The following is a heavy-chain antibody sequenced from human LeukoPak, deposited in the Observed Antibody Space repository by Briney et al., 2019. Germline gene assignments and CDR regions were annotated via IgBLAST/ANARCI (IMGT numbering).Heavy chain of an antibody. CDR3: ARAPIRSAPFDY. D-gene: IGHD5-24*01. Sequence: SETLSLTCAVSGGSISSGGYSWSWIRQPPGKGLEWIGYIYHSGSTYYNPSLKSRVTISVDRSKNQFSLKLGSVTAADTAVYYCARAPIRSAPFDYWGQGTLVTVSS. CDR2: IYHSGST. V-gene: IGHV4-30-2*01. CDR1: GGSISSGGYS. J-gene: IGHJ4*02.